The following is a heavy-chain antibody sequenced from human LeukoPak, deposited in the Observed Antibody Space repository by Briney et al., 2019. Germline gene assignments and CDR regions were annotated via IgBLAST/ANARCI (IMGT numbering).Heavy chain of an antibody. CDR1: GGSFSGYY. V-gene: IGHV4-34*01. CDR3: ARGRIVVVPAAIRGYYYYGMDV. D-gene: IGHD2-2*02. CDR2: INHSGST. Sequence: PSETLSLTCAVHGGSFSGYYWSWIRQPPGKGLEWIGEINHSGSTNYNPSLKSRVTISVDTSKNQFSLKLSSVTAADTAVYYCARGRIVVVPAAIRGYYYYGMDVWGQGTTVTVSS. J-gene: IGHJ6*02.